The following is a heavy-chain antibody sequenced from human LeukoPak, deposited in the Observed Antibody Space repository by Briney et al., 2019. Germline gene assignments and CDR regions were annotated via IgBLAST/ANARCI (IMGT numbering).Heavy chain of an antibody. D-gene: IGHD4-11*01. V-gene: IGHV1-2*02. CDR3: ARDLRGLWTTSYFDY. CDR2: INTKTGAT. Sequence: AASVKVSCKAFGYKLTDNWIHWVRQAPGQGLEWMGWINTKTGATNIAQKFQGRVTMTRDTSISTAYMELSRLRSDDTAVYYCARDLRGLWTTSYFDYWGQGTLVTVSS. CDR1: GYKLTDNW. J-gene: IGHJ4*02.